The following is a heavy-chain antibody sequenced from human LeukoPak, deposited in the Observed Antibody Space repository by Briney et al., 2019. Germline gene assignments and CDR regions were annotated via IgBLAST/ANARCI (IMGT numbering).Heavy chain of an antibody. V-gene: IGHV1-18*01. CDR1: GYTFTSYG. Sequence: ASVKVSCKASGYTFTSYGVGWVRQAPGQGLEWRGWISAYNGNTNYAQKLQGRVTMTTDTSTSTAYMELRSPRSDDTAVYYGAREDCSGGSCYPGGYWGQGTLVTVSP. CDR2: ISAYNGNT. D-gene: IGHD2-15*01. J-gene: IGHJ4*02. CDR3: AREDCSGGSCYPGGY.